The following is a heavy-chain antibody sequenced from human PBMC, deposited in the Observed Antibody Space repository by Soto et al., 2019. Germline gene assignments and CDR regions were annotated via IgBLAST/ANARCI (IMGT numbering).Heavy chain of an antibody. CDR1: GFTFSSYS. CDR3: QYGSGSYRPY. V-gene: IGHV3-21*01. J-gene: IGHJ4*02. Sequence: GGSLRLSCAASGFTFSSYSMNWVRQAPGQGLEWVSSISSSSSYIYYADSVKGRFTISRDNAKNSLYLQMNSLRAEDTAVYYCQYGSGSYRPYWGQGTLVNVSS. CDR2: ISSSSSYI. D-gene: IGHD3-10*01.